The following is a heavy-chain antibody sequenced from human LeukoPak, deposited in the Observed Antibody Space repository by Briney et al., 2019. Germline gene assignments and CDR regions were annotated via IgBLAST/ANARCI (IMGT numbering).Heavy chain of an antibody. J-gene: IGHJ4*02. Sequence: GASVKVSCKASGYTFTDYFMHWVRQAPGQGLEWMGWINPNSGGTHYAQKFQGRVTMTRDTSISTAYMELSRLRSDDTAVYYCARDPGYSSPRGDYSGQGTLVTVSS. CDR2: INPNSGGT. V-gene: IGHV1-2*02. CDR1: GYTFTDYF. CDR3: ARDPGYSSPRGDY. D-gene: IGHD5-18*01.